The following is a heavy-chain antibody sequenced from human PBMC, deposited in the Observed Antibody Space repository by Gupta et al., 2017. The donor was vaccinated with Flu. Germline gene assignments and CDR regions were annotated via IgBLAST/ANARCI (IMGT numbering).Heavy chain of an antibody. V-gene: IGHV1-69*01. CDR2: IIPIFGTA. Sequence: QVQLVQSGAEVKKPGSSVKISCKASGGTFSSYAISWVRQAPGQGLEWMGGIIPIFGTANYEKKGHCRVTITAEESKSTAYMEMISLGSEEPAVDYCAMAGITGTTCNSNWFDTGCHGTLVTVSS. CDR1: GGTFSSYA. CDR3: AMAGITGTTCNSNWFDT. D-gene: IGHD1-7*01. J-gene: IGHJ5*01.